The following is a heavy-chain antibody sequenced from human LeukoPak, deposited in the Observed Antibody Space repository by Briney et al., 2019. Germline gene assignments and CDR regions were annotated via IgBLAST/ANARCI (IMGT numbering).Heavy chain of an antibody. CDR2: IKSKTDGGTR. J-gene: IGHJ4*02. D-gene: IGHD1-26*01. CDR3: TAEQNRYSLIY. Sequence: GGSLRLSCAASGFTFSSAYMSWVRQAPGKGLEWVGRIKSKTDGGTRDYAAPVKGRFTISRDDSKDTLSLQMNSLETEDTAVYYCTAEQNRYSLIYWGQGTLVTVSS. V-gene: IGHV3-15*01. CDR1: GFTFSSAY.